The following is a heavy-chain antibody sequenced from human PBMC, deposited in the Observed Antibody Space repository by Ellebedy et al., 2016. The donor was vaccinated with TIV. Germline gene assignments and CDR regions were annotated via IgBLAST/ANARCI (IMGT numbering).Heavy chain of an antibody. J-gene: IGHJ4*02. V-gene: IGHV4-4*07. CDR2: ISAGGS. CDR3: VRSSNTAMIYGGVDY. Sequence: GSLRLSCTVSGGSIGSYFWSWVRRPAGEGLEWIGRISAGGSNYNPSLKSRVTMSLDMSKNQFSLKLSSVTAADTAVYYCVRSSNTAMIYGGVDYWGQGILVTVSS. D-gene: IGHD5-18*01. CDR1: GGSIGSYF.